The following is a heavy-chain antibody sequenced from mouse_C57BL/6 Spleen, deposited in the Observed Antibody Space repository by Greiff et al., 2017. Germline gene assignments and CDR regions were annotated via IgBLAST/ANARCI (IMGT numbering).Heavy chain of an antibody. CDR2: IYPSDSET. J-gene: IGHJ2*01. CDR3: ARVGITTVVALDD. V-gene: IGHV1-61*01. CDR1: GYTFTSYW. D-gene: IGHD1-1*01. Sequence: QVQLQQPGAELVRPGSSVKLSCKASGYTFTSYWMAWVKQRPGQGLEWIGNIYPSDSETHYNQKFKDKATLTVDKSSSTAYMQLSSLTSEDSAVYYCARVGITTVVALDDWGQGTTLTVSS.